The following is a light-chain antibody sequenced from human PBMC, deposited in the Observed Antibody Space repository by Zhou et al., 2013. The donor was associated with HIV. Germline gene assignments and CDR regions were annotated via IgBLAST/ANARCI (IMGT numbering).Light chain of an antibody. CDR3: QKYDDVPLA. V-gene: IGKV1-27*01. Sequence: DIQMTQSPSSLSASVGDRVTITCRASQSISSYLNWYQQKLGKVPELLIYAASTLQSGVPSRFSGSGSGTYFTLTISSLQPEDAATYYCQKYDDVPLAFGGGTKVEVK. CDR2: AAS. CDR1: QSISSY. J-gene: IGKJ4*01.